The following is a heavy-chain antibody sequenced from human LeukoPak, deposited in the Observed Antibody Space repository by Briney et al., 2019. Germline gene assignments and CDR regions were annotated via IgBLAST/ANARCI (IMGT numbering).Heavy chain of an antibody. D-gene: IGHD4-17*01. CDR1: GGTISSYY. CDR2: VYYSAST. Sequence: SETLSLTCTVSGGTISSYYWSWIRQPPGKGLEWIGFVYYSASTNYNPSLKSRVTISVDTSKKQFSLRLSSVTAAETAVYYCARGIMTTVPTFDYWGQGTLVTVSS. CDR3: ARGIMTTVPTFDY. V-gene: IGHV4-59*01. J-gene: IGHJ4*02.